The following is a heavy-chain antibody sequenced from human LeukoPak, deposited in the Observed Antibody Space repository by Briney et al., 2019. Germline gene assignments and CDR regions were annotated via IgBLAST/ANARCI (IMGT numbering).Heavy chain of an antibody. CDR2: ISSSGSTI. V-gene: IGHV3-11*01. J-gene: IGHJ6*02. D-gene: IGHD2-2*01. CDR1: GFTFSDYY. CDR3: AREDCSSTSCYGPWGYYYGMDV. Sequence: PGGSLRLSCVASGFTFSDYYMSWIRQAPGKGLEWVSYISSSGSTIYYADSVKGRFTISRDNAKNSLYLQMNSLRAEDTAVYYCAREDCSSTSCYGPWGYYYGMDVWGQGTTVTVSS.